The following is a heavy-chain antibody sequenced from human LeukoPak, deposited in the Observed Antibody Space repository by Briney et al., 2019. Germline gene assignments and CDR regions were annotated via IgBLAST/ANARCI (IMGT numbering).Heavy chain of an antibody. Sequence: GGSLRLSCAASGFTFSSYAMHWVRQAPGKGLEWVAVISYDGSNKYYADSVKGRFTISRDNSKNTLYLQMNSLRAEDTAVYYCARAGLLTGYPFDYWGQGTLVTVSS. D-gene: IGHD3-9*01. CDR2: ISYDGSNK. J-gene: IGHJ4*02. V-gene: IGHV3-30-3*01. CDR3: ARAGLLTGYPFDY. CDR1: GFTFSSYA.